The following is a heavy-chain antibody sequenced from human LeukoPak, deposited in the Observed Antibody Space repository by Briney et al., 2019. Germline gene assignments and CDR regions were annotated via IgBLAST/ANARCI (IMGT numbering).Heavy chain of an antibody. Sequence: PGGSLRLSCVVSEFTFSSYWMSWVRRAPGKGLEWVANIKQDGSERYYVDSVKGRFTISRDNARNSLYLQMNRLRVEDTAVYYCVRITWELLGVGHYFDYWGQGTLVTVSS. CDR1: EFTFSSYW. CDR2: IKQDGSER. CDR3: VRITWELLGVGHYFDY. V-gene: IGHV3-7*01. D-gene: IGHD1-26*01. J-gene: IGHJ4*02.